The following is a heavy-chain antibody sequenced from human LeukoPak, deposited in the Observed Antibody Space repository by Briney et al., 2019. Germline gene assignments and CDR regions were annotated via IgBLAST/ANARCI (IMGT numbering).Heavy chain of an antibody. V-gene: IGHV3-21*01. J-gene: IGHJ6*01. CDR2: ISSSSSYI. CDR3: ARGSEGYCSGGGCYYGMDV. D-gene: IGHD2-15*01. CDR1: GFTFSSYT. Sequence: GGSLRLSCAASGFTFSSYTMNWVRQAPGKGLEWVSYISSSSSYIYYADSVKGRFTISRDNAENSLYLQMNSLRAEDTAVYYCARGSEGYCSGGGCYYGMDVWGQGTTVTISS.